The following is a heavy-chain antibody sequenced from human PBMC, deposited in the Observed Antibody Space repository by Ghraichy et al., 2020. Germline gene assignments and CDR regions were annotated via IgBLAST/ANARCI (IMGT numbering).Heavy chain of an antibody. CDR2: ISGSGGST. D-gene: IGHD4-23*01. CDR1: GFTFSSYA. CDR3: AKGVLGRPFRDYGGYDY. Sequence: GGSLRLSCAASGFTFSSYAMSWVRQAPGKGLEWVSAISGSGGSTYYADSVKGRFTISRDNSKNTLYLQMNSLRAEDTAVYYCAKGVLGRPFRDYGGYDYWGQGTLVTVSS. V-gene: IGHV3-23*01. J-gene: IGHJ4*02.